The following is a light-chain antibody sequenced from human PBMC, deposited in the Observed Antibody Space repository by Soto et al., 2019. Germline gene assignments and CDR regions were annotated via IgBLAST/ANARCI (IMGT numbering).Light chain of an antibody. CDR1: VLAKKY. CDR3: YSAADNNLGV. Sequence: SYELTQPSSVSVSPGQTARITCSGDVLAKKYARGFQQKPGQAPVLVIYKDSERPSGIPERFSGSSSGTTVTLTISGAQVEDEADYYCYSAADNNLGVFGGGTKVTVL. CDR2: KDS. J-gene: IGLJ2*01. V-gene: IGLV3-27*01.